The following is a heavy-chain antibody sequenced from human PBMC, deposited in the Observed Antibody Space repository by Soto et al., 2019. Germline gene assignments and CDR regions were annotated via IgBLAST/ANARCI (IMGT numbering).Heavy chain of an antibody. Sequence: GGSLRLSCAASGFTFSAFWMSWVRQAPGKGLEWVARISPDGSERWYLDSVKGRFTISRDNSENSLSLQMNSLRAEDTATYYCAREAYWGPGTLVTVSS. J-gene: IGHJ4*01. CDR1: GFTFSAFW. V-gene: IGHV3-7*01. CDR3: AREAY. CDR2: ISPDGSER.